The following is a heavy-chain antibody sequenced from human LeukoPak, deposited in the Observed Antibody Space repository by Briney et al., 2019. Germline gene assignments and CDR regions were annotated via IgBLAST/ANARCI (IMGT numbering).Heavy chain of an antibody. Sequence: SVKVSCKASGGTFSSYAISWVRQAPGQGLEWMGGIIPIFGTANYAQKFQGRVTITADESTSTAYMELSSLRSEDTAVYYCARDSNVDIVATRYGMDVWGQGTTVTVSS. V-gene: IGHV1-69*13. J-gene: IGHJ6*02. CDR1: GGTFSSYA. CDR3: ARDSNVDIVATRYGMDV. CDR2: IIPIFGTA. D-gene: IGHD5-12*01.